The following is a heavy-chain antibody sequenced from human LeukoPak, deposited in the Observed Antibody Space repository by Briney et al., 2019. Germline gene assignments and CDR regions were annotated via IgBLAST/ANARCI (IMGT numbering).Heavy chain of an antibody. V-gene: IGHV3-7*01. Sequence: GGSLRLSCTASGFTFSSYWMSWVRQAPGKGLEWVANIRQDGGLKHYVDSVKGRFTISRDDAENSLYLQMNSLRAEDTAVYYCAREIVGAIKSYFDYWGQGTLVTASS. CDR1: GFTFSSYW. CDR3: AREIVGAIKSYFDY. D-gene: IGHD1-26*01. CDR2: IRQDGGLK. J-gene: IGHJ4*02.